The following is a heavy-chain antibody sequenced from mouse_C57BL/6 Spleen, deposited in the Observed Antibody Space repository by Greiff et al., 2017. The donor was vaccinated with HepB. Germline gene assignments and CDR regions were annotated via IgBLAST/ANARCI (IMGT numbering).Heavy chain of an antibody. CDR2: IYPGDGDT. J-gene: IGHJ4*01. Sequence: VQLQQSGPELVKPGASVKISCKASGYAFSSSWMNWVKQRPGKGLEWIGRIYPGDGDTNYNGKFKGKATLTADKSYSTAYMQLSCLTSEDSAFSFCATIYYDYYDSMDYWGQGTSVTVSS. CDR3: ATIYYDYYDSMDY. D-gene: IGHD2-4*01. CDR1: GYAFSSSW. V-gene: IGHV1-82*01.